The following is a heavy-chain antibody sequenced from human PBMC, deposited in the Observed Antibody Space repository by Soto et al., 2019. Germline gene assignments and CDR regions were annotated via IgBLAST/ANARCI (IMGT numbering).Heavy chain of an antibody. V-gene: IGHV3-11*01. CDR2: ISSSGSTI. D-gene: IGHD3-3*01. J-gene: IGHJ1*01. Sequence: QVQLVESGGGLVKPGGSLRLSCAASGFTFSDYYMSWIRQAPGKGLEWVSYISSSGSTIYYADSVKGRFTISRDNAKNARYLQMNSRRAEDTAVYYWADTIFGVDKYVQHWGQGTLVTVSS. CDR3: ADTIFGVDKYVQH. CDR1: GFTFSDYY.